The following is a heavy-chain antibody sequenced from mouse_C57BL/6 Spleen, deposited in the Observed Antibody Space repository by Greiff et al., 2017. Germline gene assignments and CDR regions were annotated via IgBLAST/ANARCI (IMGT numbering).Heavy chain of an antibody. J-gene: IGHJ4*01. V-gene: IGHV5-9-1*02. CDR3: TNYYGSSYDYAMDY. CDR2: ISSGGDYI. D-gene: IGHD1-1*01. Sequence: EVQGVESGEGLVKPGGSLKLSCAASGFTFSSYAMSWVRQTPEKRLEWVAYISSGGDYIYYADPVKGRFTISRDNARNTLYLQMSSLKSEDTAMYYCTNYYGSSYDYAMDYWGQGTSVTVSS. CDR1: GFTFSSYA.